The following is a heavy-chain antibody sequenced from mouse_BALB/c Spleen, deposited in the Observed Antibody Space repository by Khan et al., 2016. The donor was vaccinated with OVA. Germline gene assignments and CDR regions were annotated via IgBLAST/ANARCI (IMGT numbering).Heavy chain of an antibody. CDR2: INPHIGET. V-gene: IGHV1-20*02. CDR1: GYSFTGYF. Sequence: VQLQQSGPELVKPGASVKISCKASGYSFTGYFMNWVMQSHGKSLEWIGRINPHIGETFYNQKFKGKATLTVDESSSTVHMELRSLASEDSVVYYCARKNGSDFDYWGQGTTLTVSS. CDR3: ARKNGSDFDY. D-gene: IGHD1-1*01. J-gene: IGHJ2*01.